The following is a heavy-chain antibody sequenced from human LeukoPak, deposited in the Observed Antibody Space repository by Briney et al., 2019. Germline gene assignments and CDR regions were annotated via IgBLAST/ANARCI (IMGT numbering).Heavy chain of an antibody. Sequence: GESLKISCKASGYTFSDYWIGWVRQMPGQGLEWMGIIYPGDSDTRYSPSFQGQVTISADKSISTAYLQWSSLKASDTAMYYCARHSGHFWSGSHFDYWGQGTLVTVSS. CDR1: GYTFSDYW. CDR3: ARHSGHFWSGSHFDY. V-gene: IGHV5-51*01. J-gene: IGHJ4*02. D-gene: IGHD3-3*02. CDR2: IYPGDSDT.